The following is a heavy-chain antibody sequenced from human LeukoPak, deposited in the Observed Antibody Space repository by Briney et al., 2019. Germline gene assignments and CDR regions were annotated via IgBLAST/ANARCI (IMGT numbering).Heavy chain of an antibody. CDR1: GFTFSSYA. V-gene: IGHV3-30-3*01. CDR3: ARGGYYYDSSGPDY. CDR2: ISYGGDDGSNI. J-gene: IGHJ4*02. Sequence: GGSLRLSCAASGFTFSSYAMHWVRQAPGKGLEWVAVISYGGDDGSNIYYADSVKGRFTISRDNSKSTLYLQMNSLRPEDTAVYYCARGGYYYDSSGPDYWGQGTLVTVSS. D-gene: IGHD3-22*01.